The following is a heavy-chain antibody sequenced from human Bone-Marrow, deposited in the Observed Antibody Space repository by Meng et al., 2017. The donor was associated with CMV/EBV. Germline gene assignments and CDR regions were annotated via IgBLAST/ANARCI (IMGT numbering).Heavy chain of an antibody. D-gene: IGHD2-2*01. CDR3: ARGFVVVPAAMIY. V-gene: IGHV3-53*05. CDR2: IYSGGST. Sequence: GESLKISCAASGFTVSSNYMSWVRQAPGKGLEWVSVIYSGGSTYYADSVKGRFTISRDNSKNTLYLQMNSLRAEDTAVYYCARGFVVVPAAMIYWGQGTLVTVSS. CDR1: GFTVSSNY. J-gene: IGHJ4*02.